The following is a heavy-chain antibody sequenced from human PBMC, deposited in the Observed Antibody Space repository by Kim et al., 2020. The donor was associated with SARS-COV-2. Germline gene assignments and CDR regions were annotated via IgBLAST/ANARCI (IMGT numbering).Heavy chain of an antibody. CDR3: ARDWGGYDSQKQRLEIRDY. CDR2: INPSGGST. J-gene: IGHJ4*02. V-gene: IGHV1-46*01. D-gene: IGHD5-12*01. Sequence: ASVKVSCKASGYTFTSYYMHWVRQAPGQGLEWMGIINPSGGSTSYAQKFQGRVTMTRDTSTSTVYMELSSLRSEDTAVYYCARDWGGYDSQKQRLEIRDYWGQGTLVTVSS. CDR1: GYTFTSYY.